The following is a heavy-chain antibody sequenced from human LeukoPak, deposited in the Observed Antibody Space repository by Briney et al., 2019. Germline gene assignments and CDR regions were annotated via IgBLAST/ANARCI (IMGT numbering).Heavy chain of an antibody. Sequence: SETLSLTCAVYGGSFSGYYWSWIRQPPGKGLEWIGEINHSGSTNYNPSLKSRVTISVGTSKNQFSLKLSSVTAADTAVYYCAREGIVVVAASGLFDYWGQGTLVTVSS. J-gene: IGHJ4*02. D-gene: IGHD2-15*01. CDR2: INHSGST. CDR3: AREGIVVVAASGLFDY. CDR1: GGSFSGYY. V-gene: IGHV4-34*01.